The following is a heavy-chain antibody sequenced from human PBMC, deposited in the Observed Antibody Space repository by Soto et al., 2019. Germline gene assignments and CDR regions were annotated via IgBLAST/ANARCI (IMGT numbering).Heavy chain of an antibody. V-gene: IGHV1-18*01. CDR2: ISAYNGKT. CDR1: GYPFTSYG. D-gene: IGHD6-19*01. CDR3: ARDRLIAVTGLLHY. Sequence: QVQLVQSGAEVKKPGASVKVSCKTSGYPFTSYGSNWVRHAPGQGPEWMGWISAYNGKTSYTQKFQGRVTMTTDTSTSTAYMELRSLRSDDTAVYYCARDRLIAVTGLLHYWGQGTLVTVSS. J-gene: IGHJ4*02.